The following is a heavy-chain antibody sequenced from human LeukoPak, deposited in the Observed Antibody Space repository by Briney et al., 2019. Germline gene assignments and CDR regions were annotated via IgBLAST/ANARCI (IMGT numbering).Heavy chain of an antibody. D-gene: IGHD6-19*01. CDR1: GDPINSYY. CDR2: IYYSGST. J-gene: IGHJ4*02. CDR3: ARHIRRQWLSEFDY. V-gene: IGHV4-59*08. Sequence: SETLSLTCTVSGDPINSYYWSWIRQPPGKGLEWIGHIYYSGSTYHNVSLKSRVTMSVDTPKNQFSLNLRSVTAADTAVYYCARHIRRQWLSEFDYWGQGTLVTVSS.